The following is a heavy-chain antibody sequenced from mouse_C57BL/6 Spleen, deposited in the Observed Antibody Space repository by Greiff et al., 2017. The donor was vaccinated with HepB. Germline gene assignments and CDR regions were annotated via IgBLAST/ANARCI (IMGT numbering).Heavy chain of an antibody. CDR3: ARLYYGSWYFDV. CDR1: GFTFSDYY. Sequence: EVHLVESGGGLVQPGGSLKLSCAASGFTFSDYYMYWVRQTPEKRLEWVAYISNGGGSTYYPDTVKGRFTISRDNAKNTLYLQMSRLKSEDTAMYYCARLYYGSWYFDVWGTGTTVTVSS. V-gene: IGHV5-12*01. D-gene: IGHD1-1*01. CDR2: ISNGGGST. J-gene: IGHJ1*03.